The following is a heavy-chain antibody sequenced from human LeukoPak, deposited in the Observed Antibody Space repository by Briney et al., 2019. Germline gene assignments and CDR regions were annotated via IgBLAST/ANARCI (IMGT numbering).Heavy chain of an antibody. Sequence: GGSLRLSCAASGFTFSSYSMNWVRQAPGKGLEWVSSISSSSSYIYYADSVKGRFTISRDNAKNSLYLQMNSLGAEDTAVYYCAREPEIKYSSGLVSADYWGQGTLVTVSS. CDR3: AREPEIKYSSGLVSADY. CDR1: GFTFSSYS. V-gene: IGHV3-21*01. CDR2: ISSSSSYI. D-gene: IGHD6-19*01. J-gene: IGHJ4*02.